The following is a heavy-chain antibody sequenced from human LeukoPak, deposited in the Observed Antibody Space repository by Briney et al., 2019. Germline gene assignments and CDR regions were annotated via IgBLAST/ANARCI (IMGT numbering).Heavy chain of an antibody. CDR1: GFTFSSYE. CDR3: AKDPGIYDILTGSPSGFDY. Sequence: GGSLRLSCAASGFTFSSYEMNWVRQAPGKGLEWVSYISSSGSTIYYADSVKGRFTISRDNSKNTLYLQMNSLRAEDTAVYYCAKDPGIYDILTGSPSGFDYWGQGTLVTVSS. J-gene: IGHJ4*02. V-gene: IGHV3-48*03. CDR2: ISSSGSTI. D-gene: IGHD3-9*01.